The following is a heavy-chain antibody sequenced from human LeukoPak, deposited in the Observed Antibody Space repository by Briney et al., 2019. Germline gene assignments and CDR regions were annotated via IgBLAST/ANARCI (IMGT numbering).Heavy chain of an antibody. V-gene: IGHV3-73*01. Sequence: GGSLRLSCAASGFTFSGSAMHWVRQASGKGLEWVGRIRSKANSYATAYAASVKGRFTISRDDSRNTAYLQMNSLKTDDTAVYYCTRARTDSSQTRMDVWAKGPRSPSP. CDR2: IRSKANSYAT. CDR1: GFTFSGSA. J-gene: IGHJ6*03. D-gene: IGHD6-13*01. CDR3: TRARTDSSQTRMDV.